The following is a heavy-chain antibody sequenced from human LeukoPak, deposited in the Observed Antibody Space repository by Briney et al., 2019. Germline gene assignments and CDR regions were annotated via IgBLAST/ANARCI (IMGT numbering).Heavy chain of an antibody. J-gene: IGHJ4*02. CDR3: ARLGGGGHFDY. CDR2: IYFSGTT. Sequence: PSETLSLTXTVSGGSISXXXXXXIRQPPGKXXEYMGFIYFSGTTNXRPSLKSRVTISVDXSKNQFSLKLSSVTAADTAVYYCARLGGGGHFDYWGQGTLVTVSS. CDR1: GGSISXXX. V-gene: IGHV4-59*08. D-gene: IGHD3-10*01.